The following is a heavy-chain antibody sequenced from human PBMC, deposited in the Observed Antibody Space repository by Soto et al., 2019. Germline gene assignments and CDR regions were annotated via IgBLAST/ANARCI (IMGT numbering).Heavy chain of an antibody. V-gene: IGHV1-18*01. J-gene: IGHJ6*02. CDR2: ISPNSEKT. Sequence: ASVKVSCKASGYTFSNFGISWVRQAPGEGLEWMGWISPNSEKTKIAQRFQGRVTMTTDISTSTSYLELRGLTSDDTAVYYCARVPDCSSTSCYAYYGMDVWGQGTTVTVSS. D-gene: IGHD2-2*01. CDR3: ARVPDCSSTSCYAYYGMDV. CDR1: GYTFSNFG.